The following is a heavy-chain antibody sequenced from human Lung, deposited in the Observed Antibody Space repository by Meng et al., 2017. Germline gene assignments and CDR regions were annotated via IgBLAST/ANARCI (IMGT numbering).Heavy chain of an antibody. J-gene: IGHJ5*02. CDR1: RASSTVGDG. CDR3: VRGGQDQAYYDFWSGPFDP. CDR2: IYHGGGT. V-gene: IGHV4-4*03. Sequence: VAILEWTPGLVSLPRHLSLTDAVFRASSTVGDGCSWVRQSPGKGIEWLGEIYHGGGTNYNPSLESRVTISLDKSQNHFSLKVKSVTAADTAVYYCVRGGQDQAYYDFWSGPFDPWGQGTLVTVSS. D-gene: IGHD3-3*01.